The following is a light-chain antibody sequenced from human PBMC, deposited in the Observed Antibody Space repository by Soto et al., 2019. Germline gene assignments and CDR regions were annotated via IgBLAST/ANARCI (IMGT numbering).Light chain of an antibody. J-gene: IGKJ4*01. CDR2: GAS. CDR3: QQFGSSPLT. V-gene: IGKV3-20*01. CDR1: QSVSRRF. Sequence: EIVLTQSPGTLSLSPGERATLSCRASQSVSRRFLAWYQQKSGQAPRLLIYGASTRATGIPDRFSGSGSGTDFTLTISRLEPADFAVYFCQQFGSSPLTFGGGTKVEI.